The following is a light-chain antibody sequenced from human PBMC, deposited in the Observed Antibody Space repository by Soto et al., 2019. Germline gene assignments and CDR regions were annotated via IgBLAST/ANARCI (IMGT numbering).Light chain of an antibody. J-gene: IGLJ2*01. CDR2: GNS. CDR1: SSTIGAGYD. Sequence: QSVLTQPPSGSGAPGQRVTISCTGRSSTIGAGYDVHWYQKLPGTAPKLLIYGNSNRPSGVPDRFSGSKSGTSASLAITGLQDEDEADYYCQSYDSSLSVFFGGGTQLTVL. CDR3: QSYDSSLSVF. V-gene: IGLV1-40*01.